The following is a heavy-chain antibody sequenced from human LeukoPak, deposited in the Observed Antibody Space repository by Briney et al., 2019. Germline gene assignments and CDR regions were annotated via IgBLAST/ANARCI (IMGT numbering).Heavy chain of an antibody. CDR3: ARGYSYGFDY. J-gene: IGHJ4*02. CDR2: INPNSSGT. D-gene: IGHD5-18*01. Sequence: ASVKLSCKASGYTFSGYYMHWVRQAPGQGLEWMGWINPNSSGTNYAQKFQGRVTMTRDTSISTAYMELSRLRSDDTAVYYCARGYSYGFDYWGQGTLVTVSS. V-gene: IGHV1-2*02. CDR1: GYTFSGYY.